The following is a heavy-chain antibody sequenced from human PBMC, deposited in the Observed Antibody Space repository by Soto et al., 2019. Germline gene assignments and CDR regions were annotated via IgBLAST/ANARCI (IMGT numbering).Heavy chain of an antibody. CDR3: ARDGGTYCGGDCFLVY. D-gene: IGHD2-21*02. V-gene: IGHV4-31*03. Sequence: QVQLQESGPGLVKPSQTLSLTCTVSGGSISSGGYYWSWIRQHPGKGLEWIGYIYYSGSTYYNPSLKSRVTIAVDTSKHQFSLKLSSVTAADSAVYYCARDGGTYCGGDCFLVYWGQGTLVTVSS. CDR1: GGSISSGGYY. CDR2: IYYSGST. J-gene: IGHJ4*02.